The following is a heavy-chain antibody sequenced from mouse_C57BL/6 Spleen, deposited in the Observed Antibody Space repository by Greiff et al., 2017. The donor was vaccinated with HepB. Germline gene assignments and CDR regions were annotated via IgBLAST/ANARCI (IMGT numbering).Heavy chain of an antibody. J-gene: IGHJ4*01. Sequence: QVTLKVSGPELVKPGASVKISCKASGYAFSSSWMNWVKQRPGKGLEWIGRIYPGDGDTNYNGKFKGKATLTADKSSSTAYMQLSSLTSEDSAVYFCARSRGRPYAMDYWGQGTSVTVSS. V-gene: IGHV1-82*01. CDR1: GYAFSSSW. CDR2: IYPGDGDT. CDR3: ARSRGRPYAMDY.